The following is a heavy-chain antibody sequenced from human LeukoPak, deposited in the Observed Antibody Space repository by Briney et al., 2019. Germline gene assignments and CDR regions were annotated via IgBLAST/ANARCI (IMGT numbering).Heavy chain of an antibody. CDR1: GYIFANYW. Sequence: GESLKISCKASGYIFANYWISWVRQMPGKGLEWMGRIDPSDSYTNYSPSFQGHVTISADKSISTAYLQWSSLKASDTAMYYCARTPYGDAPDYWGQGTLVTVSS. V-gene: IGHV5-10-1*01. J-gene: IGHJ4*02. CDR3: ARTPYGDAPDY. CDR2: IDPSDSYT. D-gene: IGHD4-17*01.